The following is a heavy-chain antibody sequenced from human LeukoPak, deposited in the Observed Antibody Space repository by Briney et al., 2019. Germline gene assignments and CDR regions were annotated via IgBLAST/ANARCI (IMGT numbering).Heavy chain of an antibody. CDR3: AKGRGPGGIARHYTDY. V-gene: IGHV3-23*01. CDR1: RFTFRDYA. J-gene: IGHJ4*02. Sequence: PGGSLRLSCAASRFTFRDYAMNWVRQAPGKGLEWVSSISGSSGNTYYTDSVKGRFTISRDNSKSTLYLQMNSPRAEDTAVYYCAKGRGPGGIARHYTDYWGQGTLVIVSS. D-gene: IGHD2-21*01. CDR2: ISGSSGNT.